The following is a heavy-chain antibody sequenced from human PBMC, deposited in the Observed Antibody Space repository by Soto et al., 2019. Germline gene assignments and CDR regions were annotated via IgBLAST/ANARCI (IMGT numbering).Heavy chain of an antibody. D-gene: IGHD4-4*01. V-gene: IGHV3-11*06. Sequence: AGGSLKLSCAASGFTFSDYYMSWIRQAPGKGLEWVSYISSSSSYTNYADSVKGRFTIPRDNAKNSLYLQMNSLRAEDTAVYYCAVQYNNWFDPWGQGTLVTVSS. CDR2: ISSSSSYT. J-gene: IGHJ5*02. CDR1: GFTFSDYY. CDR3: AVQYNNWFDP.